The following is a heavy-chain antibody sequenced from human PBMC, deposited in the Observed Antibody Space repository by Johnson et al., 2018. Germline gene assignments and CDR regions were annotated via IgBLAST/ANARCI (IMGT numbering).Heavy chain of an antibody. CDR1: GFIFSSYG. V-gene: IGHV3-30*03. D-gene: IGHD3-22*01. J-gene: IGHJ1*01. CDR2: ISYDGINT. CDR3: AYYDEAIAEYFQH. Sequence: VQLVESGGGVVQPGRSLRLSCAASGFIFSSYGMHWVRQAPGKGLEWVAVISYDGINTYYEDSVKGRFSISRDNSKNTLYLQMNSLRAEDTAVYYCAYYDEAIAEYFQHWGQGTLVTVSS.